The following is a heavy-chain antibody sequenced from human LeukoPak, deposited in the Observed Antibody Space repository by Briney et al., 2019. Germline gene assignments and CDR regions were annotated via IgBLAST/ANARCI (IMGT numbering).Heavy chain of an antibody. Sequence: GGSLRLSCAASGFTVSSNYMSWLRQAPGEGLEWGSVIYSGGSTYYSDSVKCRFTISRDNSKNTLYLQMNSLRAEDPAVYYCARGRDSSSWPDYYYYLDVWGKGTTVTISS. CDR2: IYSGGST. D-gene: IGHD6-13*01. CDR1: GFTVSSNY. V-gene: IGHV3-53*01. J-gene: IGHJ6*03. CDR3: ARGRDSSSWPDYYYYLDV.